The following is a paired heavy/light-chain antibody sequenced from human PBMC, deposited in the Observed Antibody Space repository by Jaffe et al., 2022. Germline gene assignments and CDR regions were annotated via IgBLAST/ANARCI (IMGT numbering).Light chain of an antibody. Sequence: DVVLTQSPLSLPVTLGQPASISCRSSQGLVYGDGDTYLNWFHQRPGQSPRRLLSKVSNRDSGVPDRFSGSGSGTDFTLKISNVEAEDVGIYYCMQGTFWPHTFGQGTKLEIK. CDR1: QGLVYGDGDTY. V-gene: IGKV2-30*01. CDR2: KVS. J-gene: IGKJ2*01. CDR3: MQGTFWPHT.
Heavy chain of an antibody. CDR1: GFSFSSYE. J-gene: IGHJ4*02. V-gene: IGHV3-48*03. Sequence: EVQLKESGGDLVQPGGSLRLSCAGSGFSFSSYEVHWVRQAPRKGLEWISYINSRSTEVKYADSVKGRFTISRDNAKTSVYLQMNSLRAEDTAVYYCARGGREEFKDWSDYFDSWGQGTLVTVSP. CDR2: INSRSTEV. D-gene: IGHD2-15*01. CDR3: ARGGREEFKDWSDYFDS.